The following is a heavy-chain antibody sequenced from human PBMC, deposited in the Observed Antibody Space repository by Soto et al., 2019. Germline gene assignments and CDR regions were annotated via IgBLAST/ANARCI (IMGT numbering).Heavy chain of an antibody. CDR3: ARHGASYLDYFDY. Sequence: GESLKISCNVSGYRFTNYWIGWVRQMPGKGLEWMGIIYPGDSDTRYSPSFQGQVTMSADKSISTAYLQWSSLKASDTAMYYCARHGASYLDYFDYWGQGTLVTVSS. D-gene: IGHD1-26*01. CDR2: IYPGDSDT. V-gene: IGHV5-51*01. CDR1: GYRFTNYW. J-gene: IGHJ4*02.